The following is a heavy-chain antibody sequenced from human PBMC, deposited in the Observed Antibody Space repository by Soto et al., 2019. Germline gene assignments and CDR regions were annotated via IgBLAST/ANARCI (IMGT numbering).Heavy chain of an antibody. D-gene: IGHD2-2*01. V-gene: IGHV5-51*07. CDR1: GYSFTSYW. CDR2: IYPGDSDT. Sequence: PGESLKIGCTGVGYSFTSYWIGWVHQMPGKGLEWMGIIYPGDSDTRYSPSFQGQVTISADKSITTAYLQWSSLKASDTAMYYCARGYCTTTICDPWFDPWGQGTLVTVSS. J-gene: IGHJ5*02. CDR3: ARGYCTTTICDPWFDP.